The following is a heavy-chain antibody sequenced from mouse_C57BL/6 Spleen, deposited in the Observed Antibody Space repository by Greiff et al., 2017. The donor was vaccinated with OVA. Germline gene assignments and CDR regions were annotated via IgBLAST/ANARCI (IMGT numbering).Heavy chain of an antibody. CDR3: TRNWDEGYFDY. V-gene: IGHV1-15*01. J-gene: IGHJ2*01. D-gene: IGHD4-1*01. Sequence: VQLQQSGAELVRPGASVTLSCKASGYTFTDYEMHWVKQTPVHGLEWIGAIDPETGGTAYNQKFKGKAILTADKSSSTAYMELRSLTSEDSAVDYCTRNWDEGYFDYWGQGTTLTVSS. CDR1: GYTFTDYE. CDR2: IDPETGGT.